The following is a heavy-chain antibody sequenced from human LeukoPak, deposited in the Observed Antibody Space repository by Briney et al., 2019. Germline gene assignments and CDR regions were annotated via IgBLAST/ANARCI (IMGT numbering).Heavy chain of an antibody. Sequence: SETLSLTCTVSGGSISRSNHYWGWIRQPPGKGLEWIGNIYESGSTYFNPSLKSRVTMSVDTSKTQFSLKLNSLTAADTAVYYCARGNFVATLYFDYWGQGALVTVSS. V-gene: IGHV4-39*07. CDR1: GGSISRSNHY. CDR3: ARGNFVATLYFDY. D-gene: IGHD5-12*01. CDR2: IYESGST. J-gene: IGHJ4*02.